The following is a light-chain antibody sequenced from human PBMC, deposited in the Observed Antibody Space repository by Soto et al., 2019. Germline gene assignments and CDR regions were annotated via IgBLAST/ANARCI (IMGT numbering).Light chain of an antibody. CDR1: QSISSY. CDR3: QQSYNAPRT. V-gene: IGKV1-39*01. Sequence: DIQMTQSPSSLSASVGDRVTITCRASQSISSYLNWYQQKPGKAPKLLIYAASTLHSGVPLRFSGSGSGTEFTLTINNLQPEDFATYYCQQSYNAPRTFGQGTKVDIK. J-gene: IGKJ1*01. CDR2: AAS.